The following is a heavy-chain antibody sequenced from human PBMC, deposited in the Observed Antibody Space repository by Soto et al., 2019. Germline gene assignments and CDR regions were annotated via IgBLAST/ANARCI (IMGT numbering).Heavy chain of an antibody. CDR2: IYFTGTT. J-gene: IGHJ5*02. CDR1: CRSINSGGYS. V-gene: IGHV4-31*03. CDR3: ARFDYGDFRNWFDP. Sequence: TLSLTCTVSCRSINSGGYSWSWIRQSPGKGLEWIGYIYFTGTTYYSPSLKSRVTISVDTSKNQFSLKLSSVTAADTAVYYCARFDYGDFRNWFDPWGQGTLVTVS. D-gene: IGHD4-17*01.